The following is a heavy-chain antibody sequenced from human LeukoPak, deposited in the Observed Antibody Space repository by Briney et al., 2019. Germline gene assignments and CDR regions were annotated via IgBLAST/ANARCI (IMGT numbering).Heavy chain of an antibody. CDR2: INPNSGGT. J-gene: IGHJ6*03. CDR1: GYTFTGYY. V-gene: IGHV1-2*02. CDR3: AGSSGDNYYYYMDV. Sequence: ASVKVSCKASGYTFTGYYMHWVRQAPGQGLEWMGWINPNSGGTNYAQKFQGRVTMTRDTSISTAYMELSRLRSDDTAVYYCAGSSGDNYYYYMDVWGKGTTVTISS. D-gene: IGHD3-22*01.